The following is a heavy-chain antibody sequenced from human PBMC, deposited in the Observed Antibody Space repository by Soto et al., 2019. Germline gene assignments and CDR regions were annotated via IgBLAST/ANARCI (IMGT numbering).Heavy chain of an antibody. Sequence: QVQLVQSGAEVKKPGASVKVSCKASGYTFTSYGISWVRQAPGQGLEWMGWISAYNGNTNYAQKLQGRVTMTTDTPTSTAYMELRSLSSDDTAVYYCARDRRSRQRSAAAGMTVDYWGQGTLVTVSS. CDR3: ARDRRSRQRSAAAGMTVDY. J-gene: IGHJ4*02. V-gene: IGHV1-18*01. D-gene: IGHD6-13*01. CDR1: GYTFTSYG. CDR2: ISAYNGNT.